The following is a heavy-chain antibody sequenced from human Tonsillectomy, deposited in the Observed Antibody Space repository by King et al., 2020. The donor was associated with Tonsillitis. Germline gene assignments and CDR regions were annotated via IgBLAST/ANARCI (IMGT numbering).Heavy chain of an antibody. CDR2: IYTSGST. J-gene: IGHJ2*01. CDR1: GDSISSGSYY. V-gene: IGHV4-61*02. CDR3: ARYLCTGGNCYSSPAWFFDL. Sequence: QLQESGPGLVKPSQTLSLTCTVSGDSISSGSYYWSWIRQPAGKGLEWIGRIYTSGSTKYNPSLKSRVTISIDTSKNQVSLKLISVTAADTAVYYCARYLCTGGNCYSSPAWFFDLWGRGTLVTVSS. D-gene: IGHD2-15*01.